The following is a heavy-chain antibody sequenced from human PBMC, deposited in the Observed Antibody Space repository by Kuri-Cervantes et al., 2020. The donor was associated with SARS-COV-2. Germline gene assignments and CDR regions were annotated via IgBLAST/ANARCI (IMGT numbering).Heavy chain of an antibody. J-gene: IGHJ4*02. Sequence: GESLKISCAASGFSFSNYGMHWVRQAPGKGLEWVANIKQDGSEKYYVDSVKGRFTISRDNAKDSLYLQMNSLRAEDTAVYYCAREPGGTFDYWGQGTLVTVS. CDR3: AREPGGTFDY. CDR2: IKQDGSEK. D-gene: IGHD3-16*01. CDR1: GFSFSNYG. V-gene: IGHV3-7*04.